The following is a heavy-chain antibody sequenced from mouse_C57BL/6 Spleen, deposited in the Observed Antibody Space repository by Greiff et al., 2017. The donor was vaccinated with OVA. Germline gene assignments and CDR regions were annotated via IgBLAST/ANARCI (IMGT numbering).Heavy chain of an antibody. V-gene: IGHV1-61*01. J-gene: IGHJ1*03. Sequence: QVQLQQPGAELVRPGSSVKLSCKASGYTFTSYWMDWVKQRPGQGLEWIGNIYPSDSETHYNQKFKDKATLTVDKSSSTAYMQLSSLTSEDSAVYYCARSGGNYGYFDVWGTGTTVTVSS. CDR1: GYTFTSYW. CDR3: ARSGGNYGYFDV. CDR2: IYPSDSET. D-gene: IGHD2-1*01.